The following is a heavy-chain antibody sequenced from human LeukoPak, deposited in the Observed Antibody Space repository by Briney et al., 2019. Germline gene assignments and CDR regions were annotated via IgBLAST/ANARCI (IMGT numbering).Heavy chain of an antibody. Sequence: GGSLRLSCAASGFTFSSYSMNWVRQAPGKGLEWVSAITKAGDGAWYPDSVKGRFTISRDKSKNILYLQMNSLRAEDTALYYCARDRDFPRDQFDYWGQGTLVTVSS. J-gene: IGHJ4*02. CDR2: ITKAGDGA. V-gene: IGHV3-23*01. CDR3: ARDRDFPRDQFDY. D-gene: IGHD2-21*02. CDR1: GFTFSSYS.